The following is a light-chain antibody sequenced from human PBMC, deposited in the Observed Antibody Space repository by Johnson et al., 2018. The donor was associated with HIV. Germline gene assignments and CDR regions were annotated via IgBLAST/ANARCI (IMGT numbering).Light chain of an antibody. J-gene: IGLJ1*01. V-gene: IGLV1-51*02. CDR3: GTWDSSLRVNYV. Sequence: QSVLTQPPSVSAAPGQKVTISCSGSSYNIGNNYVSWYQQLPGTAPKLLIYENNKRPSGIPDRFSGSKSGTSATLGITGLQTGDEADYYCGTWDSSLRVNYVFGTGTKVTVL. CDR1: SYNIGNNY. CDR2: ENN.